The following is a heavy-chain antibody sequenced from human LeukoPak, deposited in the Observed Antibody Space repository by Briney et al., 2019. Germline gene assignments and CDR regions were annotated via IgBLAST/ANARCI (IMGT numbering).Heavy chain of an antibody. CDR2: IYYSGST. D-gene: IGHD2-21*02. CDR1: GGSISSSSYY. J-gene: IGHJ5*02. V-gene: IGHV4-39*07. Sequence: PSETLSLTCTVSGGSISSSSYYWGWIRQPPGKGLEWIGSIYYSGSTYYNPSLKSRVTVSVDTSKNQFSLKLSSVTAADTAVYYCARTLTVVVTAMDGGWFDPWGQGTLVTVSS. CDR3: ARTLTVVVTAMDGGWFDP.